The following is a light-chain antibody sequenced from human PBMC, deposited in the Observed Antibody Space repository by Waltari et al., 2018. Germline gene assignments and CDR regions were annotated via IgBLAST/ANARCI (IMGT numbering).Light chain of an antibody. CDR3: SSYAGSDNLV. V-gene: IGLV2-8*01. CDR1: STDVGFYNY. J-gene: IGLJ2*01. CDR2: EVS. Sequence: QSALTQPPSASGSPGQSVTISSPGTSTDVGFYNYVSWYQQHPGKAPKLMIYEVSKRPSGVPDRFSGSKSGNTASLTVSGLQAEDEADYYCSSYAGSDNLVFGGGTKLTVL.